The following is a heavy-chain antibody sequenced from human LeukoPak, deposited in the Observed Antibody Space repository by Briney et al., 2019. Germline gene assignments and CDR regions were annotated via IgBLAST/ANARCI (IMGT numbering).Heavy chain of an antibody. D-gene: IGHD3-9*01. Sequence: PSETLSLTCTVSGGSISSSGYYWGWIRQPPGKGLEWIGSIYYSGSTYYNPSLKSRVTISVDTSKNQFSLKLSSVTAADTAVYYCARCVGPYYDILTGYYYFDYWGQGTLVTVSS. J-gene: IGHJ4*02. CDR3: ARCVGPYYDILTGYYYFDY. V-gene: IGHV4-39*07. CDR1: GGSISSSGYY. CDR2: IYYSGST.